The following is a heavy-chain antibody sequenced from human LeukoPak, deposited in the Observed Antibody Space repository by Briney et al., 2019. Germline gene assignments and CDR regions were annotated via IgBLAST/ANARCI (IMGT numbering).Heavy chain of an antibody. CDR1: GYTFTSYG. Sequence: ASVKVSCKASGYTFTSYGISWVRQAPGQGLEWMGWLSAYNGNTNYAQKLQGRVTMTTDTSTSTAYMELRSLRSDDTAVYYCARDLMNYDILTGYYGRKGTLDYWGQGTLVTVSS. CDR3: ARDLMNYDILTGYYGRKGTLDY. J-gene: IGHJ4*02. D-gene: IGHD3-9*01. CDR2: LSAYNGNT. V-gene: IGHV1-18*01.